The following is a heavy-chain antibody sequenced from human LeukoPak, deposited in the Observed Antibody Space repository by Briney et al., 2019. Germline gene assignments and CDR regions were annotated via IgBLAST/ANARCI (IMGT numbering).Heavy chain of an antibody. D-gene: IGHD6-13*01. V-gene: IGHV4-39*07. J-gene: IGHJ5*02. CDR2: IYYSGST. CDR1: GGPISSSSYY. Sequence: SETLSLTCSVSGGPISSSSYYWGWIRQPPGKGLEWIGYIYYSGSTYYNPSLKSRVTISVDTSKNQFSLKLRSVTAADTAVYYCAKAPRYSSSWYWFDPWGQGTLVTVSS. CDR3: AKAPRYSSSWYWFDP.